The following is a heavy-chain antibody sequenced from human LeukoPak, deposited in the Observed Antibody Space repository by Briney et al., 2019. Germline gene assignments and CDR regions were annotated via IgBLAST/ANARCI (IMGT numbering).Heavy chain of an antibody. CDR3: ARGRTSSWSSDWFDP. J-gene: IGHJ5*02. CDR1: GGSISNYF. V-gene: IGHV4-4*07. D-gene: IGHD6-13*01. CDR2: TYASDTT. Sequence: SETLSLTCTVSGGSISNYFWSWIRQPAGKGLEWIGRTYASDTTNFKPFNSTVYNPSLKGRVTMSVDTSKNLFSLKMTSVTAADTAVYYCARGRTSSWSSDWFDPWGQGNLVTVSS.